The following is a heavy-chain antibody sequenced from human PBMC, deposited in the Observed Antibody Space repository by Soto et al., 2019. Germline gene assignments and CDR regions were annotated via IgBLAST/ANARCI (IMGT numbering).Heavy chain of an antibody. D-gene: IGHD3-22*01. CDR2: IYYSGST. J-gene: IGHJ4*02. CDR3: AGAPYYYDSSGYYPFDY. CDR1: GGSISSGDYY. Sequence: SETLSLTCTVSGGSISSGDYYWSWIRQPPGKGLEWIGYIYYSGSTYYNPSLKSRVTISVDTSKNQFSLKLSSVTAADTAVYYCAGAPYYYDSSGYYPFDYWGQGPLVTVSS. V-gene: IGHV4-30-4*01.